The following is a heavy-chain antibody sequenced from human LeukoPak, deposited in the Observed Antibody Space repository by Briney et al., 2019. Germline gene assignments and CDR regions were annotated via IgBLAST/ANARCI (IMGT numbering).Heavy chain of an antibody. CDR3: ASEKWLVPNYYFDY. J-gene: IGHJ4*02. Sequence: GGSLRLFCAASGFTFSSYGMHWVRQAPGKGLEWVAVISYDGSNKYYADSVKGRFTISRDNSKNTLYLQTNSLRAEDTAVYYCASEKWLVPNYYFDYWGQGTLVTVSS. CDR2: ISYDGSNK. D-gene: IGHD6-19*01. CDR1: GFTFSSYG. V-gene: IGHV3-30*03.